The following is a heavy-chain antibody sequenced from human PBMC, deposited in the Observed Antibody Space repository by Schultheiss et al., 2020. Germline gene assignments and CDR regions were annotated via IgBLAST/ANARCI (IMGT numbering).Heavy chain of an antibody. D-gene: IGHD3-10*01. CDR3: ATNFYGSGSYLVY. CDR1: GFTFSSYS. CDR2: ISSSSSYI. J-gene: IGHJ4*02. Sequence: GESLKISCAASGFTFSSYSMNWVRQAPGKGLEWVSSISSSSSYIYYADSVKGRFTISRDNAKNSLYLQMNSLRAEDTAVYYCATNFYGSGSYLVYWGQGTLVTVSS. V-gene: IGHV3-21*01.